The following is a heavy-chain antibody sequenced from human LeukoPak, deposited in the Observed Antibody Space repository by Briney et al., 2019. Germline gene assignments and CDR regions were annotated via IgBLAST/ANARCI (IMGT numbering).Heavy chain of an antibody. CDR2: ISGSGGST. CDR1: GFTFSSYA. J-gene: IGHJ4*02. CDR3: AKFRYYDFWSGYHYFDY. D-gene: IGHD3-3*01. V-gene: IGHV3-23*01. Sequence: GGSLRLSCAAFGFTFSSYAMSWVRQAPGKGLEWVSAISGSGGSTYYADSVKGRFTISRDNSKNTPYLQMNSLRAEDTAVYYCAKFRYYDFWSGYHYFDYWGQGTLVTVSS.